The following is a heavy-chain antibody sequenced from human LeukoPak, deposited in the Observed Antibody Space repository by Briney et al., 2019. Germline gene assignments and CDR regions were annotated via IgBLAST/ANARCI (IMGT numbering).Heavy chain of an antibody. CDR2: IYSGGST. CDR1: GFTVSSNY. Sequence: GGSLRLSCAASGFTVSSNYMSWVRQAPGKGLEWVSVIYSGGSTYYADSVKGRFTISRDNSKNTLYLQMNSLRAEDTAGYYCARVPQAAGSGSSGARIYYYYYYMDVWGKGTTVTVSS. J-gene: IGHJ6*03. D-gene: IGHD3-10*01. V-gene: IGHV3-53*01. CDR3: ARVPQAAGSGSSGARIYYYYYYMDV.